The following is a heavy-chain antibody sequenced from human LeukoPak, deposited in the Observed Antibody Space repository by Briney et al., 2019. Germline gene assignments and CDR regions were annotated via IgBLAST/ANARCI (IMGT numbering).Heavy chain of an antibody. J-gene: IGHJ3*02. CDR3: VREMATITYAFDI. CDR1: GFTFRSYA. CDR2: ISESGGTR. V-gene: IGHV3-23*01. Sequence: GGSLRLSCAASGFTFRSYALSWVRQAPGKGLEWVSAISESGGTRDYVDSVKGRFTISRDNSKNTLYLQMSSLRAEDTAVYYCVREMATITYAFDIWGQGTMVTVSS. D-gene: IGHD5-24*01.